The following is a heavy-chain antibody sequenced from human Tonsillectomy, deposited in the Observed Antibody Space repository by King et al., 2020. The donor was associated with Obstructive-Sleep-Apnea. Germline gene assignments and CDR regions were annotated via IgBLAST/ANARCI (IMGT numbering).Heavy chain of an antibody. J-gene: IGHJ4*02. Sequence: VPLQESGPGLVKPSETLSLTCSVSGGSISSYDWSWIRQSPGKGVEWIGCIYGSGGTQYSPSLKTRVSISADPSRKQFTLRLRSVSDADTAVYYCARMKQGQQLNYYFHVWGQGTLVTVSS. CDR1: GGSISSYD. CDR2: IYGSGGT. D-gene: IGHD6-13*01. CDR3: ARMKQGQQLNYYFHV. V-gene: IGHV4-59*01.